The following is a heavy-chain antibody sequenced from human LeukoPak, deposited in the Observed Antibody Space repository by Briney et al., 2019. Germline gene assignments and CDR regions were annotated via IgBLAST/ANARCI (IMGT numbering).Heavy chain of an antibody. J-gene: IGHJ4*02. Sequence: SETLSLTCTVSGGSISSSSYYWGWIRQPPGKGLEWIGSIYYSGSTYYNPSLKSRVTISVDTSKNQFSLKLSSVTAADTAVYYCARHGDILTVYTPPSNYWGQGTLVTVSS. CDR1: GGSISSSSYY. V-gene: IGHV4-39*01. CDR3: ARHGDILTVYTPPSNY. D-gene: IGHD3-9*01. CDR2: IYYSGST.